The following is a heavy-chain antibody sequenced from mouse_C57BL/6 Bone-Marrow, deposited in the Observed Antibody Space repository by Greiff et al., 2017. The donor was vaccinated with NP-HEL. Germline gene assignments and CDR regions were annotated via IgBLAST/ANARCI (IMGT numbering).Heavy chain of an antibody. V-gene: IGHV1-53*01. D-gene: IGHD1-1*01. CDR3: ASPAVYYYGSRAFDY. CDR2: INPSNGGT. CDR1: GYTFTSYW. J-gene: IGHJ2*01. Sequence: QVQLQQPGTELVKPGASVKLSCKASGYTFTSYWMHWVNQRPGQGLEWIGNINPSNGGTNYNEKFKSKATLTVDKSSSTAYMQLSSLTSEDSAVYYCASPAVYYYGSRAFDYWGQGTTLTVSS.